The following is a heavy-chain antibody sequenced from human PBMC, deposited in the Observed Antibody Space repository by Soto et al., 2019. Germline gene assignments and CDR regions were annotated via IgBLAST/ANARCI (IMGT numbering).Heavy chain of an antibody. J-gene: IGHJ4*02. Sequence: LSLTCSVSGASISSYYWSWIRQPPGKGLEWIGYIYYTGNTNCNPSLKSRVTISVDTSKNQFSLKLSSVTAADTAVYYCARDPVGDGYSFFGLDYWGQGTLVTVSS. CDR1: GASISSYY. CDR3: ARDPVGDGYSFFGLDY. CDR2: IYYTGNT. V-gene: IGHV4-59*01. D-gene: IGHD5-18*01.